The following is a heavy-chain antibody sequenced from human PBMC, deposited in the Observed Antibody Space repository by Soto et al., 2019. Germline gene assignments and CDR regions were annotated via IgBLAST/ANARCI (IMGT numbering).Heavy chain of an antibody. Sequence: LPLTCAVSGGSISSGGYSWSCIRQPPGKGLEWIGDIYHSGSTYYNPSLKSRVTISVDRSKNQFSLKLSSVTAADTAVYYCAAGGGLPRYYWGQGTLVTVSS. CDR3: AAGGGLPRYY. CDR2: IYHSGST. J-gene: IGHJ4*02. CDR1: GGSISSGGYS. D-gene: IGHD5-12*01. V-gene: IGHV4-30-2*01.